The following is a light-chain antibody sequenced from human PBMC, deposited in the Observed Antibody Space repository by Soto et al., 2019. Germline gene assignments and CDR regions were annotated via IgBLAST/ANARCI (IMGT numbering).Light chain of an antibody. J-gene: IGLJ2*01. CDR2: QDS. CDR1: KLGDKY. CDR3: QAWDSSTAHVL. Sequence: SYELTEPPSVSVSPGQTASITCSGDKLGDKYACWYQQKPGQSPVLVIYQDSKRPSGIPERFSGSNSGNTATLTISGTQAMDEADYYCQAWDSSTAHVLFGGGTKLTVL. V-gene: IGLV3-1*01.